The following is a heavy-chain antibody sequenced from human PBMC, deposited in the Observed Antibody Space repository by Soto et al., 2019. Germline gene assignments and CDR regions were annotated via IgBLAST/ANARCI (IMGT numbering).Heavy chain of an antibody. CDR1: GYTFTSYD. Sequence: ASVKVSCTASGYTFTSYDINWVRQATGQGLEWMGWMNPNSGNTGYAQKFQGRVTMTRNTSISTAYMELSSLRSEDTAVYYCARVGGDYDAFDIWGQGTMVTVSS. D-gene: IGHD2-21*02. CDR3: ARVGGDYDAFDI. CDR2: MNPNSGNT. V-gene: IGHV1-8*01. J-gene: IGHJ3*02.